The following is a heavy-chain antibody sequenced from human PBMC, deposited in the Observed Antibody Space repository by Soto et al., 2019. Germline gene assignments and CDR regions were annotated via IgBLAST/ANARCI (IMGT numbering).Heavy chain of an antibody. D-gene: IGHD2-2*01. CDR3: ARDPRYCSSTSCLYNWFDP. V-gene: IGHV1-58*01. CDR1: GFTFTNST. CDR2: IVVGSGNT. Sequence: ASVKVSCKASGFTFTNSTVQWVRQARGQRLEWIGWIVVGSGNTNYAQKFQERVTITRDMSTSTAYMELSSLRSEDTAVYYCARDPRYCSSTSCLYNWFDPWGQGTLVTVSS. J-gene: IGHJ5*02.